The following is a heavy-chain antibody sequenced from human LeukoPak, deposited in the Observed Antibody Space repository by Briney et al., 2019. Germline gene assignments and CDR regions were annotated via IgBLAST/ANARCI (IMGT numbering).Heavy chain of an antibody. CDR1: GGSISSGGYY. D-gene: IGHD3-10*01. V-gene: IGHV4-31*03. CDR2: IYYSGST. CDR3: ARAFEDVGSYYYGSGSYAPPAYFDY. Sequence: SETLSLTCTVSGGSISSGGYYWSWIRQHPGKGLEWIGYIYYSGSTYYNPSLKSRVTISVDTSKNQSSLKLSSVTAADTAVYYCARAFEDVGSYYYGSGSYAPPAYFDYWGQGTLVTVSS. J-gene: IGHJ4*02.